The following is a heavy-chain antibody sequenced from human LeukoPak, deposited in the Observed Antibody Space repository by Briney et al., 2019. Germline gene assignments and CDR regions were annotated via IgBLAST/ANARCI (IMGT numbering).Heavy chain of an antibody. J-gene: IGHJ4*02. CDR3: AREEGSSSWYSVFDY. D-gene: IGHD6-13*01. CDR2: IYTSGST. CDR1: GGSISSYY. V-gene: IGHV4-4*07. Sequence: SETLSLTCTVSGGSISSYYWSRIRQPAGKGLEWIGRIYTSGSTNYNPSLKSRVTMSVDTSKNQFSLKLSSVTAADTAVYYCAREEGSSSWYSVFDYWGQGTLVTVSS.